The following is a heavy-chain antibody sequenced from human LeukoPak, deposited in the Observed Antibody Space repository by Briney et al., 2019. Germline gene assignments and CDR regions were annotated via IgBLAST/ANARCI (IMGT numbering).Heavy chain of an antibody. V-gene: IGHV4-61*01. Sequence: SETLSLTCTVSGGSVSSGSYYWSWIRQPPGKGLEWIVYIYYSGSTNYNPSLKSRVTISVDTSKNQFSLKLSSVTAADTAVYYCARDGDYVNYYYYGMDVWGKGTTVTVSS. J-gene: IGHJ6*04. D-gene: IGHD4-17*01. CDR1: GGSVSSGSYY. CDR3: ARDGDYVNYYYYGMDV. CDR2: IYYSGST.